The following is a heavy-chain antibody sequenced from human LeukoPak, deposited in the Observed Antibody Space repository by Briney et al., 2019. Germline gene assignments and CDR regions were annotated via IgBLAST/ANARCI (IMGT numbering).Heavy chain of an antibody. CDR1: GYTFTGYY. CDR3: ATRRGYSGYDAFDI. D-gene: IGHD5-12*01. J-gene: IGHJ3*02. Sequence: ASVKVSCKASGYTFTGYYMHWVRQAPGQGLEWMGGFDPEDGETIYAQKFQGRVTMTEDTSTDTAYMELSSLRSEDTAVYYCATRRGYSGYDAFDIWGQGTMVTVSS. CDR2: FDPEDGET. V-gene: IGHV1-24*01.